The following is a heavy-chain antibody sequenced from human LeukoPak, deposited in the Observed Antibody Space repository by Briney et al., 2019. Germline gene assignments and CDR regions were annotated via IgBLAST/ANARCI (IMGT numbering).Heavy chain of an antibody. J-gene: IGHJ3*02. CDR1: GYTFTGYY. D-gene: IGHD3-9*01. CDR2: INPNSGGT. V-gene: IGHV1-2*02. CDR3: ARVLDDILTGAVDAFDI. Sequence: ASVKVSCKASGYTFTGYYMHWVRQAPGQGLEWMGWINPNSGGTNYAQKFQGRVTMTRDTSISTAYMELSRLRSDDTAVYYCARVLDDILTGAVDAFDIWGQGTMVTVSS.